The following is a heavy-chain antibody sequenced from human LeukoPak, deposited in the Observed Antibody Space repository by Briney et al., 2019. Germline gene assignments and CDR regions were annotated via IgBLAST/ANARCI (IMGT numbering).Heavy chain of an antibody. CDR1: GFTFSSYA. J-gene: IGHJ6*02. D-gene: IGHD2-2*01. Sequence: GGSLRLSCAASGFTFSSYAMSWVRQASGKGLECVSDISGSGGSTYYADSVKGRFTISRDNSKNTLYLKMNSLRAEDTAVYYCAKDLDLGYCSSTSCYFGRYYYGMDVWGQGTTVTVSS. CDR2: ISGSGGST. CDR3: AKDLDLGYCSSTSCYFGRYYYGMDV. V-gene: IGHV3-23*01.